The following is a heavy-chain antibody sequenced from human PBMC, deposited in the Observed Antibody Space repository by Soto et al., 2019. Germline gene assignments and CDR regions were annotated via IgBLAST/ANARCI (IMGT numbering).Heavy chain of an antibody. Sequence: QITLKESGPPLVKPTQTLTLTCTFSGFSLSSTRMAVGWIRQPPGKALEWLALIYWDDDKRYSPFLKSRLTITKDTSKTLVVLTMSNMDPLDTARYYCAHIVVAGLGYYFDYWGQGTLVTVSS. V-gene: IGHV2-5*02. D-gene: IGHD6-19*01. CDR1: GFSLSSTRMA. CDR3: AHIVVAGLGYYFDY. CDR2: IYWDDDK. J-gene: IGHJ4*02.